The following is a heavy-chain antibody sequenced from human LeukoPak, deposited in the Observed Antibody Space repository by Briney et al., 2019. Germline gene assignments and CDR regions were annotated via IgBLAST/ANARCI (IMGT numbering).Heavy chain of an antibody. J-gene: IGHJ5*02. Sequence: ASVKVSCKASGDTFPSSGPSWGRQPPGQGLEWWDWLTASNGNKNFAQKPQGRVNMTTDTSTSTAYMELRSLRSDDTAVYYCATTNWLDPWGQGTLVTVSS. CDR3: ATTNWLDP. CDR2: LTASNGNK. V-gene: IGHV1-18*04. CDR1: GDTFPSSG.